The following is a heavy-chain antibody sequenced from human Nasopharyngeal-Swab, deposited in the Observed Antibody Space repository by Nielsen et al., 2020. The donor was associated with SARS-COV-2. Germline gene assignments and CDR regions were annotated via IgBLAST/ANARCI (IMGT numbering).Heavy chain of an antibody. V-gene: IGHV3-21*04. D-gene: IGHD1-7*01. CDR3: ARLGWNYERHLDY. J-gene: IGHJ4*02. Sequence: VRQAPGKGLEWVSSISSSSDYIFYADSVKGRFTISRDNAKNSLYLQMNSLKASDTAMYYCARLGWNYERHLDYWGQGTLVTVSS. CDR2: ISSSSDYI.